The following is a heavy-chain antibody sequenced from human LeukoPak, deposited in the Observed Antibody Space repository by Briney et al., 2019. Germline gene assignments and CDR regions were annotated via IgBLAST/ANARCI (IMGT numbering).Heavy chain of an antibody. CDR3: AREYYYGSGSLDY. J-gene: IGHJ4*02. D-gene: IGHD3-10*01. V-gene: IGHV1-18*01. Sequence: GASVKVSRKASGYTFTSYGISWVRQAPGQGLEWMGWISAYNGNTNYAQKLQGRVTMTTDTSTSTAYMEMRRLRYEGTAVYYCAREYYYGSGSLDYWGQGTLVTVSS. CDR1: GYTFTSYG. CDR2: ISAYNGNT.